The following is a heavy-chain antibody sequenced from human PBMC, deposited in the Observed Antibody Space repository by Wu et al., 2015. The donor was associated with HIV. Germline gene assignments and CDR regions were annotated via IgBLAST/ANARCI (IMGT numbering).Heavy chain of an antibody. D-gene: IGHD3-10*01. J-gene: IGHJ6*03. CDR3: ARGWGWFANYYYYMDV. CDR2: MNPNSNNT. Sequence: QVQLVQSGAELKKPGASVKVSCKASGYTFTSYDINWVRQASGQGLEWMGWMNPNSNNTGYAQKFQGRVTMTRDTSITTAYMELSSLTSEDTAVYYCARGWGWFANYYYYMDVWGKGTTVTVSS. CDR1: GYTFTSYD. V-gene: IGHV1-8*01.